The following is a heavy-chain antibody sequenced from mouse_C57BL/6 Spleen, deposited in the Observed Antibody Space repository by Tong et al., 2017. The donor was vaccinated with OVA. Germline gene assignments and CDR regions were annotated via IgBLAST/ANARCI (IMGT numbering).Heavy chain of an antibody. CDR1: GFTFSSYA. CDR2: ISSGGSYT. Sequence: EVQLQESGGGLVKPGGSLKLSCAASGFTFSSYAMSWVRQTPEKRLEWVATISSGGSYTYYPDSVKGRFTISRDNAKNTLYLQMSSRKTEDTAMYYCARHPYGNYWYFDVWGAGTTVTVSS. V-gene: IGHV5-6*01. J-gene: IGHJ1*01. D-gene: IGHD1-1*02. CDR3: ARHPYGNYWYFDV.